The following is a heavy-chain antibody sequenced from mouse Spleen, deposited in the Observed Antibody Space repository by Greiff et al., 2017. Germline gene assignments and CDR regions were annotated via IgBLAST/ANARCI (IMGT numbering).Heavy chain of an antibody. CDR1: GYTFTSYW. D-gene: IGHD2-4*01. CDR2: IDPSDSYT. CDR3: ARGARLRPWFAY. Sequence: QVQLQQPGAELVMPGASVKLSCKASGYTFTSYWMHWVKQRPGQGLEWIGEIDPSDSYTNYNQKFKGKATLTVDKSSSTAYMQLSSLTSEDSAVYYCARGARLRPWFAYWGQGTLVTVSA. V-gene: IGHV1-69*01. J-gene: IGHJ3*01.